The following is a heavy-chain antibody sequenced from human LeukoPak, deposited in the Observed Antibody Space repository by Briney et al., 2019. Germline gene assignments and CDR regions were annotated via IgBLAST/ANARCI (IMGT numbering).Heavy chain of an antibody. D-gene: IGHD6-6*01. CDR3: ARRGAARIENDY. CDR2: INHSGST. Sequence: PSETLSLTCAVYGGSFSGYYWSWIRQPPGKGLEWIGEINHSGSTNYNPSLKSRVTISVDTSKNQFSLKLSSVTAADTAVYYCARRGAARIENDYWGQGTLVTVSS. J-gene: IGHJ4*02. CDR1: GGSFSGYY. V-gene: IGHV4-34*01.